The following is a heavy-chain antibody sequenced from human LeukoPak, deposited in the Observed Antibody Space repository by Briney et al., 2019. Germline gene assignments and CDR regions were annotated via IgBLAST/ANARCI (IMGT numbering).Heavy chain of an antibody. D-gene: IGHD6-6*01. CDR1: GGSISSSSYY. J-gene: IGHJ4*02. CDR2: IYYSGST. Sequence: PSETLSLTCTVSGGSISSSSYYWGWIRQPPGKGLEWIGSIYYSGSTYYNPSLKSRVTISVDTSKNQFSLKLSSVTAADTAVYYCARLVATSSSPSIDYWGXGTLVTVSS. CDR3: ARLVATSSSPSIDY. V-gene: IGHV4-39*01.